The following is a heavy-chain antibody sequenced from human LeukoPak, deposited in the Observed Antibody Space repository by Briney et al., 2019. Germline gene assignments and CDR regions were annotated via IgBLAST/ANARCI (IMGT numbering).Heavy chain of an antibody. CDR1: GDSISTPSYW. V-gene: IGHV4-39*01. D-gene: IGHD4-11*01. J-gene: IGHJ4*02. Sequence: SETLSLTCTVSGDSISTPSYWWGWMRQSPGKGLEWIGSIAYIGITSYNPSLRSRVTISVDTSKNQFSLQLTSVTAADTAVYYCTRLPLDYSLDHWGQGTLVSVSP. CDR3: TRLPLDYSLDH. CDR2: IAYIGIT.